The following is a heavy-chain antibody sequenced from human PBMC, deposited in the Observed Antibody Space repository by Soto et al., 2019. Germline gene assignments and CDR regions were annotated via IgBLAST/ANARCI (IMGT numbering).Heavy chain of an antibody. CDR1: GFSLSTSVVG. D-gene: IGHD6-19*01. CDR2: IYWNDDK. J-gene: IGHJ5*02. CDR3: AHRRSRYSSGWSYNWFDP. Sequence: SGPTLVNPTQTLTLTCTFSGFSLSTSVVGVGWIRQPPGKALEWLALIYWNDDKRYSPSLKSRLTITKDTSKNQVVLTMTNMDPVDTATYYCAHRRSRYSSGWSYNWFDPWGQGTLVTVS. V-gene: IGHV2-5*01.